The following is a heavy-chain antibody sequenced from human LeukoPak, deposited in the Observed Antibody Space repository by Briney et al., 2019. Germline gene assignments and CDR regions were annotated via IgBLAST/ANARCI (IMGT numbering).Heavy chain of an antibody. CDR3: ARELQGSGFDP. CDR1: GFTFSSYE. V-gene: IGHV3-48*03. CDR2: ISSSGGTT. D-gene: IGHD6-19*01. Sequence: PGGSLRLSCAASGFTFSSYEMNWVRQAPGKGLEFVSYISSSGGTTHYADSVKGRFTISRDNARNSLYLQMDSQRAEDTSIYYCARELQGSGFDPWGQGTLVTVSS. J-gene: IGHJ5*02.